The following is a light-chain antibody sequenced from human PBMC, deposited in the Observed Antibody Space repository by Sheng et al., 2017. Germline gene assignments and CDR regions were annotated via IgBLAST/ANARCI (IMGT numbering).Light chain of an antibody. CDR1: QSISIW. CDR3: QQYNDFAT. Sequence: DIQLTQSPSTLSASVGDRVTITCRASQSISIWLAWYQQKPGKAPKLLIYKASTLESGVPHRFSRQWXWDRIHLTISSLQPDDFATYYCQQYNDFATFGPGTKVDVK. CDR2: KAS. J-gene: IGKJ3*01. V-gene: IGKV1-5*03.